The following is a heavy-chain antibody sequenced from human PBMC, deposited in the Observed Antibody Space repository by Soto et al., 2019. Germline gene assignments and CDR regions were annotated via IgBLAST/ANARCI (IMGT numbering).Heavy chain of an antibody. CDR2: IKSKTDGGTT. J-gene: IGHJ4*02. V-gene: IGHV3-15*01. Sequence: VQLVESGGGLVKPGGSLRLSCAAYGFTFSNAWMSWVRQAPGKGLEWVGRIKSKTDGGTTDYAAPVKGRFTISRDDSKNTLYLQMNSLKTEDTAVYYCTTDPGVVVAASDYWGQGTLVTVSS. D-gene: IGHD2-15*01. CDR1: GFTFSNAW. CDR3: TTDPGVVVAASDY.